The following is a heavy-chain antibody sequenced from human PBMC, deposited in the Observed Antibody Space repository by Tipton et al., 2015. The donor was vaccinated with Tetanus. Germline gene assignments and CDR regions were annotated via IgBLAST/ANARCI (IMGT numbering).Heavy chain of an antibody. J-gene: IGHJ4*02. D-gene: IGHD3-16*01. Sequence: LSLTCAVYGASFSDYYWSWIRQAPGKGLEWVAVITFDGGTKYYADSVKGRFTLSRDNSQNTLYLQMNSLKVEDTAVYYCAREDGGPTLDYFDSWGQGALVIVSS. CDR3: AREDGGPTLDYFDS. V-gene: IGHV3-30-3*01. CDR1: GASFSDYY. CDR2: ITFDGGTK.